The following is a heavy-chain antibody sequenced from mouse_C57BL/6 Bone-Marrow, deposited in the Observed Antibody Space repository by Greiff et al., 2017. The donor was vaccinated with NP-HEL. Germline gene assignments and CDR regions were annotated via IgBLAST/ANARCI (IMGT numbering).Heavy chain of an antibody. D-gene: IGHD1-1*01. CDR2: IDPENGDT. V-gene: IGHV14-4*01. CDR3: TRYYYGSSRPWFAY. J-gene: IGHJ3*01. Sequence: VQLQQSGAELVRPGASVKLSCTASGFNFKDDYMHWVKQRPEQGLEWIGWIDPENGDTESASKFQGKATITVDTSSNTAYLQLSSLTSEDTAVYYCTRYYYGSSRPWFAYWGQGTLVTVSA. CDR1: GFNFKDDY.